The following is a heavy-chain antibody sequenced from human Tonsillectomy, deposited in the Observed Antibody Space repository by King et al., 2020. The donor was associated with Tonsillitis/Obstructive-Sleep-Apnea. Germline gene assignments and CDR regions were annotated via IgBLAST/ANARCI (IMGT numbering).Heavy chain of an antibody. J-gene: IGHJ6*02. CDR1: GFTFSSYA. D-gene: IGHD4-23*01. CDR3: AREKSDYGGKSYYYYGMDV. V-gene: IGHV3-30*04. Sequence: VQLVESGGGVVQPGRSLRLSCAASGFTFSSYAMHWVRQAPGKGLEWVAVISYDGSNKYYADSVKGRFTISRDNSKNTLYLQMNSLRAEDTAVYYCAREKSDYGGKSYYYYGMDVWGQGTTVTVSS. CDR2: ISYDGSNK.